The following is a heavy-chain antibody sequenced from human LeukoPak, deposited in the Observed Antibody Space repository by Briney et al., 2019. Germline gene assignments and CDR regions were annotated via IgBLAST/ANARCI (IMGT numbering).Heavy chain of an antibody. Sequence: GGSLRLSCAASGFTFSSYAMHWVRQAPGKGLEWVAVISYDGSNKYYADSVKGRFTISRDNSKNTLYLQMNSLRAEDTAVYCCARADSSSWLLDYWGQGTLVTVSS. J-gene: IGHJ4*02. V-gene: IGHV3-30-3*01. D-gene: IGHD6-13*01. CDR1: GFTFSSYA. CDR3: ARADSSSWLLDY. CDR2: ISYDGSNK.